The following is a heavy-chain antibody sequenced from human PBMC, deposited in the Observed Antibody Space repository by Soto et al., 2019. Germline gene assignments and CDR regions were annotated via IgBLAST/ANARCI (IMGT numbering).Heavy chain of an antibody. Sequence: SETLSLTCTVSGGSISSYYWSWIRQPPGKGLEWIGYIYYSGNTNYNPSLKSRVTISVDTSKNQFSLKLSSVTAADTAVYYCASPYYDSSGNDYWGQGTLVTVSS. CDR3: ASPYYDSSGNDY. CDR2: IYYSGNT. J-gene: IGHJ4*02. V-gene: IGHV4-59*12. D-gene: IGHD3-22*01. CDR1: GGSISSYY.